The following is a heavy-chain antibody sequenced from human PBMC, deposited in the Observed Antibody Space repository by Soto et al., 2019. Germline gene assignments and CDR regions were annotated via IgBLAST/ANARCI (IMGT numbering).Heavy chain of an antibody. V-gene: IGHV4-31*03. Sequence: LSLTCTVSGGSISSGGYYWSWIRQHPGKGLEWIGYIYYSGSTNYNPSLKSRVTISVDTSKNQFSLKLSSVTAADTAVYYCARRYGASFDYWGQGTLVTVSS. CDR1: GGSISSGGYY. D-gene: IGHD4-17*01. CDR3: ARRYGASFDY. CDR2: IYYSGST. J-gene: IGHJ4*02.